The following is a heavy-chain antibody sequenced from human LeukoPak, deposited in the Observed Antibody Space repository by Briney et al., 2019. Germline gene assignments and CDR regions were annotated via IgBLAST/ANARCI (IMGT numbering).Heavy chain of an antibody. CDR2: ISGSGGST. V-gene: IGHV3-23*01. J-gene: IGHJ4*02. CDR3: AKGRIAALYCLDY. Sequence: GGSLRLSCAASGFTFSSYAMSWVRQAPGKGLEWVSAISGSGGSTYYADSVRGRFTISRDNSKNTLYLQVNSLRAEDTAVYYCAKGRIAALYCLDYWGQGTLVTVSS. CDR1: GFTFSSYA. D-gene: IGHD6-13*01.